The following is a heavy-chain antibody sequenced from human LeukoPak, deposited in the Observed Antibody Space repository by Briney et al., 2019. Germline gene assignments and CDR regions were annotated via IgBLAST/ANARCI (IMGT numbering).Heavy chain of an antibody. CDR3: ARGVSGTGPDI. V-gene: IGHV3-74*01. D-gene: IGHD5/OR15-5a*01. Sequence: TGGSLRLSCAASGFTFRSYWMHWVRQAPGKGLVWVSRIKTDGSSTDYADSVKGRFTISRDNAKNTMYLQMNSLRAEDTAVYYCARGVSGTGPDIWGLGTMVTVSS. CDR2: IKTDGSST. J-gene: IGHJ3*02. CDR1: GFTFRSYW.